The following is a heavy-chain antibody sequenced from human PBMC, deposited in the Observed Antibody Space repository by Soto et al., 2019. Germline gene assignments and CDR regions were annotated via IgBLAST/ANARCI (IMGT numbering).Heavy chain of an antibody. D-gene: IGHD3-10*01. V-gene: IGHV3-11*01. CDR2: ISSSGSTI. Sequence: GGSLRLSCAASGFTFIHYYMSWILQAPWKGLEWVSYISSSGSTIYYADSVKGRFTISRDNAKNSLYLQMDSLRAEDTAVYYCASVGSGSQGYAFDIWGQGTMVTVSS. CDR1: GFTFIHYY. CDR3: ASVGSGSQGYAFDI. J-gene: IGHJ3*02.